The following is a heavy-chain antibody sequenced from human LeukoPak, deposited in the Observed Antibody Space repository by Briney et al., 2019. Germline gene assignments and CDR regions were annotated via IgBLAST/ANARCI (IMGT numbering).Heavy chain of an antibody. D-gene: IGHD5-24*01. CDR3: ATGRWLRLFDY. CDR2: IYAGGSA. V-gene: IGHV3-66*01. CDR1: GFTVRSTY. J-gene: IGHJ4*02. Sequence: GGSLRLSCAASGFTVRSTYMSWVRQAPGKGMEWVSIIYAGGSAYYADSVKGRFTISRDNSKNTLYLQMNSLRVEDTAVYYCATGRWLRLFDYWGQGALVTVSS.